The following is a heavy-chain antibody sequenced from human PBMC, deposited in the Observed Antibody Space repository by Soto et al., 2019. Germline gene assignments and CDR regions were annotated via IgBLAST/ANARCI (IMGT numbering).Heavy chain of an antibody. CDR2: IYPGDSDT. CDR1: GYSFTSYW. Sequence: GESLKISCKGSGYSFTSYWIGWVRQMPGKGLEWMGIIYPGDSDTRYSPSFQGQVTISADKSISTAYLQWSSLKASDAAMYYCALYSSSSGYYYGMDVWGQGTTVTVSS. V-gene: IGHV5-51*01. J-gene: IGHJ6*02. D-gene: IGHD6-6*01. CDR3: ALYSSSSGYYYGMDV.